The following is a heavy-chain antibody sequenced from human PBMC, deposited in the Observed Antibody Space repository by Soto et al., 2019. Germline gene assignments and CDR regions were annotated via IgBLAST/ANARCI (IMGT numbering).Heavy chain of an antibody. V-gene: IGHV5-51*01. CDR3: ARKLITTWAALDV. D-gene: IGHD3-3*01. Sequence: XESLKISCKGSGYNYPAYWIAWVRQMPGKGLEWMGIIYPPDSDARYNPSFQGQVTISVDKTINTAYLQWNSLKASDTAMYYCARKLITTWAALDVWGQGTMVTVSS. CDR2: IYPPDSDA. J-gene: IGHJ3*01. CDR1: GYNYPAYW.